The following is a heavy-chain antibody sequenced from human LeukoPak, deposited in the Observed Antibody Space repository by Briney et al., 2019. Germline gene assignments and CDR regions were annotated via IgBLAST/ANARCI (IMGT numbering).Heavy chain of an antibody. D-gene: IGHD3-10*01. V-gene: IGHV3-53*01. J-gene: IGHJ5*02. CDR2: IYSGGTT. CDR3: ARGGPSGP. Sequence: PGGSLRLSCAASGFTVNCNYMSCVRQAPGKGLEWVSVIYSGGTTYYADSVRGRFTISRDNSKNTLYLQMNSLRGEDTAAYYCARGGPSGPWGQGTLVTVSS. CDR1: GFTVNCNY.